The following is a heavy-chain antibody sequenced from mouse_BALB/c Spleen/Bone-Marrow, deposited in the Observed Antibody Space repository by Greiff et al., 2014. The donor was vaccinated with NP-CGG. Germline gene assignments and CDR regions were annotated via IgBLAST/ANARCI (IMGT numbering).Heavy chain of an antibody. CDR2: ISGYYGDA. CDR1: GYTFTDYA. V-gene: IGHV1S137*01. J-gene: IGHJ4*01. CDR3: ARSGKVRNAMDY. Sequence: VQLQQSGAELVRPGVSVKISCKGSGYTFTDYAIHWVKQCHAKSLEWIGLISGYYGDAIYNQKFKGKATMTVDKSSSTAYMDLARLTSEDSAIYYCARSGKVRNAMDYWGQGTSVTVSS. D-gene: IGHD2-14*01.